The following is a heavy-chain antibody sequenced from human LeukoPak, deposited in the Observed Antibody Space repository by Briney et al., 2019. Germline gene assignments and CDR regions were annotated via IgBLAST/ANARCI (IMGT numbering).Heavy chain of an antibody. CDR1: GGSISSYY. CDR3: ARQREYSYGASLDY. V-gene: IGHV4-59*08. D-gene: IGHD5-18*01. J-gene: IGHJ4*02. Sequence: SETLSLTCTVSGGSISSYYWSWIRQPPGKGLEWIGYIYYSGSTNYNPSLKSRVTISADTSKNQFSLKLSSVTATDTAVYYCARQREYSYGASLDYWGQGTLVTVSS. CDR2: IYYSGST.